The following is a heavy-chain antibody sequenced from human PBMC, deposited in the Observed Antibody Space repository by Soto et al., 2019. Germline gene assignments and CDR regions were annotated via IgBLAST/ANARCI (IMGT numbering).Heavy chain of an antibody. D-gene: IGHD2-2*01. J-gene: IGHJ4*02. CDR2: INHSGST. CDR3: ARGPTDIVVLPAATALDY. CDR1: GGSFSGYY. V-gene: IGHV4-34*01. Sequence: QVQLQQWGAGLLKPSETLSLTCAVYGGSFSGYYWSWIRQPPGKGLEWMGEINHSGSTNYNPSLKSRVTTSVDTSKNQFSLKLSSVTAAYTAVYYCARGPTDIVVLPAATALDYWRQETLVIVSS.